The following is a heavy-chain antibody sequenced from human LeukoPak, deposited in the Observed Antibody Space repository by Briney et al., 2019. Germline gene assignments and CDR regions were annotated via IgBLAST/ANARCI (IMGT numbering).Heavy chain of an antibody. CDR1: GFTFSSYA. D-gene: IGHD3-10*01. V-gene: IGHV3-30*04. Sequence: GRSLRLSCAASGFTFSSYAMHWVRQAPGKGLEWVAVISYDGNDRYYEDSVKGRFTISRDNSKCTLYLQMNSLRAEDTAMYYCSRRGGPSHFDYWGQGILVTVSS. J-gene: IGHJ4*02. CDR2: ISYDGNDR. CDR3: SRRGGPSHFDY.